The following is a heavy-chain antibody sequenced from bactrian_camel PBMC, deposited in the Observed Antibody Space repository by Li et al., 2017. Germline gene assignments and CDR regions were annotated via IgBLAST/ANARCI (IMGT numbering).Heavy chain of an antibody. J-gene: IGHJ4*01. Sequence: QVQLVESGGGSVQAGGSLRLSCDASFYGYTTYCMGWLRQAPGKEREGVAAMYQGGAKTYYADSVKGRFTISRDHAKSTVSLKMNSLKPEDTAMYYCAAKQNRYCPLGQGAWYNYWGQGTQVTVS. CDR2: MYQGGAKT. CDR3: AAKQNRYCPLGQGAWYNY. D-gene: IGHD1*01. V-gene: IGHV3S25*01. CDR1: FYGYTTYC.